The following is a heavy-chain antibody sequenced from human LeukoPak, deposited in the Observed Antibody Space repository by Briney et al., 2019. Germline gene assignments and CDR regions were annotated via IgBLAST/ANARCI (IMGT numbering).Heavy chain of an antibody. V-gene: IGHV4-34*01. D-gene: IGHD3-22*01. CDR1: GGSFSGYY. CDR3: ARAEAGLYYYESSGYYDY. Sequence: SETLSLTCAVYGGSFSGYYWSWIRQPPGKGLEWIGEINHSGSTNYNPSLKSRVTISVDTSKNQFSLKLSSVTAADTAVYYCARAEAGLYYYESSGYYDYWGQGTLVTVSS. J-gene: IGHJ4*02. CDR2: INHSGST.